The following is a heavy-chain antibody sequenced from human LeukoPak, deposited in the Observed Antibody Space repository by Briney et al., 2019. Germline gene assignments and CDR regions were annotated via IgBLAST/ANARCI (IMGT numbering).Heavy chain of an antibody. CDR3: AKRGVVIRVILVGFHKEAYYFDS. D-gene: IGHD3-22*01. CDR1: GFTFSSYA. V-gene: IGHV3-23*01. J-gene: IGHJ4*02. CDR2: IGGSGGST. Sequence: GGSLRLSCAASGFTFSSYAMSWVRQAPGKGLEWVAGIGGSGGSTNYAASVKGRFTISRDNPKNTLYLQMNSLRAEDTAVYFCAKRGVVIRVILVGFHKEAYYFDSWGQGALVTVSS.